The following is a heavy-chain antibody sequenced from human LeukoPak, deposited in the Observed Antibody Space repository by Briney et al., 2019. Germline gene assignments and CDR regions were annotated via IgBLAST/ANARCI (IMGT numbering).Heavy chain of an antibody. V-gene: IGHV1-46*01. D-gene: IGHD6-13*01. CDR1: GYTFTIYY. CDR3: ARTHGTGIADLPWMDV. CDR2: INPSGGST. Sequence: ASVKVSCKASGYTFTIYYIHWVRQAPGQGLEWMGLINPSGGSTNYAQKFQGRVTMTRDTSTSTVYMELSSLRSEDTAVYYCARTHGTGIADLPWMDVWGKGTTVTVSS. J-gene: IGHJ6*04.